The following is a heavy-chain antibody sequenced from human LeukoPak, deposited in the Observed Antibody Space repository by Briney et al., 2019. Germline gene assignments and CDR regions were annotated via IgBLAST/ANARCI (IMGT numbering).Heavy chain of an antibody. CDR1: GFTFSSYA. CDR2: ISYDGSNK. V-gene: IGHV3-30-3*01. Sequence: PGRSLRLSCAASGFTFSSYAMHWVRQAPGKGLEWVAVISYDGSNKYYADSVKGRFTISRDNSKNTLYLQMNSLRAEDTAVYYCARVQVAAKTFDYWGQGTLVTVSS. D-gene: IGHD2-15*01. CDR3: ARVQVAAKTFDY. J-gene: IGHJ4*02.